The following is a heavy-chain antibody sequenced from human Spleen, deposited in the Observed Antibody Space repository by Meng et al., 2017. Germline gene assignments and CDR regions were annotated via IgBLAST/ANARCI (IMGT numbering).Heavy chain of an antibody. J-gene: IGHJ6*02. CDR1: GGSFSGYY. V-gene: IGHV4-34*01. Sequence: SETLSLTCAVYGGSFSGYYWSWIRQPPGKGLEWIGSIYQSGSTYYNPSLKSRVTMSADTSKNQFSLKLTSVTAADTAVYYCASTYYYGSGGQDPGYYGMDVWGQGTMVTVSS. CDR3: ASTYYYGSGGQDPGYYGMDV. D-gene: IGHD3-10*01. CDR2: IYQSGST.